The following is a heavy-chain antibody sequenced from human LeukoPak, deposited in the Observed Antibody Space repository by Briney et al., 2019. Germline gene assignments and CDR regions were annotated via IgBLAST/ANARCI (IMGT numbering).Heavy chain of an antibody. CDR2: IYYSGNT. V-gene: IGHV4-59*01. D-gene: IGHD5/OR15-5a*01. J-gene: IGHJ4*02. CDR3: ARGRYSVYDPFDY. CDR1: GGSISSYY. Sequence: SETLSLTCTVSGGSISSYYWSWIRQPPGKGLEWIGCIYYSGNTNYNPSLKSRVTISVDTSKNQFSLKLSSVTPADTAVYYCARGRYSVYDPFDYWGQGTLVTVSS.